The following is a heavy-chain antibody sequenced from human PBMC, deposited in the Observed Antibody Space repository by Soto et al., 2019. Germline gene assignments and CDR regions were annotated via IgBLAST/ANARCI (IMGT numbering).Heavy chain of an antibody. D-gene: IGHD5-12*01. J-gene: IGHJ4*02. CDR3: ARVGSGYDLSNYFDY. CDR1: GGSFSGYY. CDR2: INHSGST. V-gene: IGHV4-34*01. Sequence: QVQLQQWGAGLLKPSETLSLTCAVYGGSFSGYYWSWIRQPPGKGLEWIGEINHSGSTNYNPSLKSRVTISVDTSKNQLSLKLSSVTAADTAVYYWARVGSGYDLSNYFDYWGQGTLVTVSS.